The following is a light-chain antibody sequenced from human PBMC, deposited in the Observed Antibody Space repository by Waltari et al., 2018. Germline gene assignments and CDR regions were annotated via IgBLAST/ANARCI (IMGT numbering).Light chain of an antibody. V-gene: IGLV2-23*02. CDR3: LSYAATVSFG. Sequence: QPALTQPAPLSGPPGQAITIPCTGTSSDAGTNYHFCWYQNHPDKAPTLIIYEVSKRPSGVSDRFSGSKSGNTASLTISGLQAEDEADYYCLSYAATVSFGFGGGTKLTVL. CDR1: SSDAGTNYH. J-gene: IGLJ2*01. CDR2: EVS.